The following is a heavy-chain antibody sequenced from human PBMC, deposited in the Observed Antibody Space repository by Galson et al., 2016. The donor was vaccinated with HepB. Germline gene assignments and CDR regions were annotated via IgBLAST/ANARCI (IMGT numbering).Heavy chain of an antibody. CDR2: IYYSGST. Sequence: TLSLTCTVSGDAISGGHYYWTWIRQLPGKGLEWIGHIYYSGSTHYNPSLKSRLSISVDTSKNQFSLKLSSVTAADTAVYYCERRGVATMKRGFDFWGQGTRVTVSS. V-gene: IGHV4-31*03. D-gene: IGHD3-10*01. J-gene: IGHJ4*02. CDR3: ERRGVATMKRGFDF. CDR1: GDAISGGHYY.